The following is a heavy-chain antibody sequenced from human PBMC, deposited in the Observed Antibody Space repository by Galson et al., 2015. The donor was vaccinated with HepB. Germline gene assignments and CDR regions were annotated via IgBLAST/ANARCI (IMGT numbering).Heavy chain of an antibody. CDR3: AKGLGNNWFVFDY. CDR1: GFTFISYA. V-gene: IGHV3-23*01. J-gene: IGHJ4*02. CDR2: ISNSDGST. D-gene: IGHD5-24*01. Sequence: SLRLSCADSGFTFISYAMSWVRQAPGKGLEWVSTISNSDGSTYYAGSVRGRFTVSRDNSKNTLYLQMNSLRAEDTAVYYCAKGLGNNWFVFDYWGQGALVTVSS.